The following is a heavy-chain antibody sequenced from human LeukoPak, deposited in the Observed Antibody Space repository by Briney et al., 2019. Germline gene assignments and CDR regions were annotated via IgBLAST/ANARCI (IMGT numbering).Heavy chain of an antibody. CDR2: IYYSGST. J-gene: IGHJ5*02. Sequence: SETLSLTCIVSGYSISSGYYWSWIRQPPGKGLEWIGYIYYSGSTNYNPSLKSRVTISVDTSKNQFSLKLSSVTAADTAVYYCAREGEYSSSWPGRYNWFDPWGQGTLVTVSS. V-gene: IGHV4-61*01. D-gene: IGHD6-13*01. CDR3: AREGEYSSSWPGRYNWFDP. CDR1: GYSISSGYY.